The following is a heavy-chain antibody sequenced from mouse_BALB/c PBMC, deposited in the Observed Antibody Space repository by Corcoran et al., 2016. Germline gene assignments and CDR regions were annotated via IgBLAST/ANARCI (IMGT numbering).Heavy chain of an antibody. CDR2: INTYTGEP. CDR3: AREPRAMDY. Sequence: QIQLVQAGPELMKPGATVKISCQASGYTFTNYGMNWVTQAPGKGVEWKGWINTYTGEPTYADDFKGRLAFYLETSASTAYLQINNLKNDDTATYVCAREPRAMDYWGQRTSVTVSS. V-gene: IGHV9-3-1*01. J-gene: IGHJ4*01. CDR1: GYTFTNYG.